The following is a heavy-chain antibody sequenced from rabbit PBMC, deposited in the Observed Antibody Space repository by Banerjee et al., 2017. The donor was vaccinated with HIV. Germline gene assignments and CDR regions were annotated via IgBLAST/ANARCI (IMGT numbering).Heavy chain of an antibody. D-gene: IGHD8-1*01. Sequence: QEQLVESGGGLVQPEGSLTLTCKASGFDFSRDAMCWVRQAPGKGLEWIGCIYAGNNGSPYYASWAKGRFTISKTSSTTVTLQMTSLTAADTATYFCARAGSGYRQFDLWGPGTLVTVS. J-gene: IGHJ4*01. CDR1: GFDFSRDA. CDR3: ARAGSGYRQFDL. CDR2: IYAGNNGSP. V-gene: IGHV1S45*01.